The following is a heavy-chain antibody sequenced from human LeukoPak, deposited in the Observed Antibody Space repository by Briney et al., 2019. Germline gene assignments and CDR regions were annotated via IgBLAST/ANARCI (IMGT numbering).Heavy chain of an antibody. CDR2: IIPIFGTA. D-gene: IGHD3-10*01. CDR3: ARCLRYGSGSPLDY. Sequence: ASVKVSCKASGGTFSSYAISWVRQAPGQGLEWMGRIIPIFGTANYAQKFQGRVTITTDESTSTAYMELSSLRSEDTAVYYCARCLRYGSGSPLDYWGQGTLVTVSS. J-gene: IGHJ4*02. CDR1: GGTFSSYA. V-gene: IGHV1-69*05.